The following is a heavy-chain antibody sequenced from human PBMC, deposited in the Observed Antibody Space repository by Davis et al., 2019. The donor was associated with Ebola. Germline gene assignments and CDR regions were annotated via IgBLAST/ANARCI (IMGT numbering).Heavy chain of an antibody. J-gene: IGHJ6*02. V-gene: IGHV5-51*01. CDR2: IYPGDSDT. CDR1: GYSFTSYW. CDR3: ARSDYYEHYYYGMDV. D-gene: IGHD3-22*01. Sequence: PGGSLRLSCKGSGYSFTSYWIGWVRQMPGKGLEWMGIIYPGDSDTRYSPSFQGQVTISADKSISTAYLQWSSLKASDTAMYYCARSDYYEHYYYGMDVWGQGTTVTVSS.